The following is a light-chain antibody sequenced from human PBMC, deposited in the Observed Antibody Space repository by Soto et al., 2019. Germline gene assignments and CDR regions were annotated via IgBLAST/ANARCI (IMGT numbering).Light chain of an antibody. V-gene: IGLV3-21*02. Sequence: SSELTQPPSVSVARGQTAGISCGGNNLGSKSVHWYQQKSGQAPVLVVFDDSDRPSGIPERISGSNSGNTATLTISRVEAGDEADYYCQVWDSITDHWVFGGGTKLTVL. CDR2: DDS. CDR3: QVWDSITDHWV. J-gene: IGLJ3*02. CDR1: NLGSKS.